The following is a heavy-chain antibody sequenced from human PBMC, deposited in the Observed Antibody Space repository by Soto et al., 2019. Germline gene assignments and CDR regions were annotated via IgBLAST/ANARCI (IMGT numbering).Heavy chain of an antibody. D-gene: IGHD3-3*01. CDR1: GFTVSSNY. CDR3: ARDVYDFWSGYGYFDY. Sequence: EVQLVESGGGLVQPGGSLRLSCAASGFTVSSNYMSWVRQAPGKGLEWVSVIYSGGSTYYADSVKGRFTISRDNSKNTLYLQMNSPRAEDTAVYYCARDVYDFWSGYGYFDYWGQGTLVTVSS. CDR2: IYSGGST. V-gene: IGHV3-66*01. J-gene: IGHJ4*02.